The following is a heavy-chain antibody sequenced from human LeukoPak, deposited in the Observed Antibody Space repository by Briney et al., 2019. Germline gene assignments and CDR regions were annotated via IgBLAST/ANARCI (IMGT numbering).Heavy chain of an antibody. D-gene: IGHD3-22*01. CDR1: GGTFSSYT. CDR3: ARDYPDLDYYDSSGPYYFDY. V-gene: IGHV1-69*04. Sequence: SVKVSCKASGGTFSSYTISWVRQAPGQGLEWMGRIIPILGIANYAQKFQGRVTITADKSTSKAYMELSSLRSEDTAVYYCARDYPDLDYYDSSGPYYFDYWGQGTLVTVSS. CDR2: IIPILGIA. J-gene: IGHJ4*02.